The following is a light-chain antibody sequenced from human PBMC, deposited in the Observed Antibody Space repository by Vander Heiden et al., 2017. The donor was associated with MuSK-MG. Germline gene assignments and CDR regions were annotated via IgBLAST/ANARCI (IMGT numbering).Light chain of an antibody. CDR3: QQSYSSPVT. J-gene: IGKJ5*01. CDR2: AAS. V-gene: IGKV1-39*01. Sequence: DIQMTQSPSSLSASVGDRVTITCRARQSISSYLNWYLQKPGKAPKLLIYAASTLQSGVPARFSGSGSGTDFTLTISSLQREDFATYYCQQSYSSPVTFGQGTRLEIK. CDR1: QSISSY.